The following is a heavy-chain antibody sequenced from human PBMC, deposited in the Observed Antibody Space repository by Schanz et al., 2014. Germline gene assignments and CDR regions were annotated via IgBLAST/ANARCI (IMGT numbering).Heavy chain of an antibody. J-gene: IGHJ5*02. CDR2: INPNSDGT. V-gene: IGHV1-2*02. CDR1: GYSFTDFY. Sequence: QVQLMQSGAEMKKPGASVKVSCKASGYSFTDFYIHWLRQAPGQGPEWLGWINPNSDGTKYAQKFQGRVTMTRDTAVNTAYLDLSSLTSGATAVYYCARGDVNWFDPWGQGTLVTVSS. CDR3: ARGDVNWFDP.